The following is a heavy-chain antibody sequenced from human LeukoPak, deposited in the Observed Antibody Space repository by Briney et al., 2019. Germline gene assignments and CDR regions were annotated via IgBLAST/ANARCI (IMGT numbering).Heavy chain of an antibody. Sequence: PGGSLRLSCAASGFTFSSYSMNWVRQAPGKGLEWVSSISSSSSYIYYADSVKGRFTISRDNAKNSLYLQMNSLRAEDTAVYYCARATDTIITIFGVVIISSSDYWGQGTLVTVSS. CDR3: ARATDTIITIFGVVIISSSDY. CDR2: ISSSSSYI. D-gene: IGHD3-3*01. V-gene: IGHV3-21*01. CDR1: GFTFSSYS. J-gene: IGHJ4*02.